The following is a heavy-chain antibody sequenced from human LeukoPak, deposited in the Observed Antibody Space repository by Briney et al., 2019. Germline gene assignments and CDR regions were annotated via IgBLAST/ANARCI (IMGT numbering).Heavy chain of an antibody. J-gene: IGHJ4*02. CDR3: ARAPIWEWDYDFWSGREFDY. Sequence: ASVKVSCKASGYTFTSYYMHWVRQAPGQGLEWMGWINPNSGGTNYAQKFQGRVTMTRDTPISTAYMELSRLRSDDTAVYYCARAPIWEWDYDFWSGREFDYWGQGTLVTVSS. D-gene: IGHD3-3*01. CDR2: INPNSGGT. V-gene: IGHV1-2*02. CDR1: GYTFTSYY.